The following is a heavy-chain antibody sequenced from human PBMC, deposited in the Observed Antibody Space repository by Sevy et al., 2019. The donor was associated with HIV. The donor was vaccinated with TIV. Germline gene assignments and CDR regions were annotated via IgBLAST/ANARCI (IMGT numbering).Heavy chain of an antibody. CDR1: GGSISSYY. CDR3: ARRTTVTTLYAFDI. CDR2: IYYSGST. J-gene: IGHJ3*02. V-gene: IGHV4-59*01. D-gene: IGHD4-17*01. Sequence: SETLSLTCTVSGGSISSYYWSWIRQPPGKGLEWIGYIYYSGSTNYNPALKSRVTISVDTSKNQFSLKLSSVTAADTAVYYCARRTTVTTLYAFDIWGQGTIVTVSS.